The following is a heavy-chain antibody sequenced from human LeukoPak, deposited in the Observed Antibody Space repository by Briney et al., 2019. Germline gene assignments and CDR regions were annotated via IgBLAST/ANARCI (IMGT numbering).Heavy chain of an antibody. CDR1: GFTFSNYW. CDR2: INPDGSTT. D-gene: IGHD6-13*01. J-gene: IGHJ4*02. V-gene: IGHV3-74*01. Sequence: PGGSLRLSCAASGFTFSNYWMHWVRQDPGKGLVWVSFINPDGSTTNYADSVKGRFTISRDNAKNALYLQMNSLRAEDTAVYYCARDITPTPAARGGFDYWGQGTLVTVSS. CDR3: ARDITPTPAARGGFDY.